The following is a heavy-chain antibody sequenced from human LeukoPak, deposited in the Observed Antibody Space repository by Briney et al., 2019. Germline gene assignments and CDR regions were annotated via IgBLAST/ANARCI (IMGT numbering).Heavy chain of an antibody. CDR2: IYYSWST. V-gene: IGHV4-39*01. CDR3: ARHFRSYYGSGSYYPTYFDY. Sequence: SETLSLTCTVSGGSISGSNDYWAWIRQPPGKELEWIGNIYYSWSTYYKPSLKSRVTISVDTSKNQFSLKLSSVTAADTAVYYCARHFRSYYGSGSYYPTYFDYWGQGTLVTVS. CDR1: GGSISGSNDY. D-gene: IGHD3-10*01. J-gene: IGHJ4*02.